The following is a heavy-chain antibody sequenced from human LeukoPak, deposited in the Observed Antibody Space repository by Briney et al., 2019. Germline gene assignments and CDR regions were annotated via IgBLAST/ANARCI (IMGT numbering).Heavy chain of an antibody. Sequence: ASVTVSCKASGYTFTSYDINWVRQATGQGLEWMGWMNPNSGNTGYAPKLQGRVTMTSNTSINTAYMEPSSLRSEDTAVYYCARGTPRYYYDSSSYYHSDYWGPGTLVTVSS. J-gene: IGHJ4*02. V-gene: IGHV1-8*01. CDR3: ARGTPRYYYDSSSYYHSDY. CDR1: GYTFTSYD. D-gene: IGHD3-22*01. CDR2: MNPNSGNT.